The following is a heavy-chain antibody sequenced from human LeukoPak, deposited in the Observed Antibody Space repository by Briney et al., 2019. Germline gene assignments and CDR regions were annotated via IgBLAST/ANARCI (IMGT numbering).Heavy chain of an antibody. CDR1: GYTFTSYD. CDR3: ARAPRRGSGRPYNWFDP. Sequence: ASVKVSCKASGYTFTSYDINWVRQATGQGLEWMGWMNPNSGNTGYAQKFQGRVTITRNTSISTAYMELSSLRSEDTAVYYCARAPRRGSGRPYNWFDPWGQGTLVTVSS. D-gene: IGHD3-10*01. J-gene: IGHJ5*02. V-gene: IGHV1-8*03. CDR2: MNPNSGNT.